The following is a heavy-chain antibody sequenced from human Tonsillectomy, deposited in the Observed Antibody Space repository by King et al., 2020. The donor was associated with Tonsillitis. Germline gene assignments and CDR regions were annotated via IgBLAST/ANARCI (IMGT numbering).Heavy chain of an antibody. CDR3: AKPREYPSYYFDY. D-gene: IGHD2/OR15-2a*01. J-gene: IGHJ4*02. Sequence: VQLVESGGGLVQPGGSLRLSCAASGFTFSSYAMSWVRQAPGKGLEWVSTISGSGGSPYYADSVKGRVTIRRDNSKNTLFLQMNSLRAEDTAVYYCAKPREYPSYYFDYWGQGTLVTVSS. CDR2: ISGSGGSP. V-gene: IGHV3-23*04. CDR1: GFTFSSYA.